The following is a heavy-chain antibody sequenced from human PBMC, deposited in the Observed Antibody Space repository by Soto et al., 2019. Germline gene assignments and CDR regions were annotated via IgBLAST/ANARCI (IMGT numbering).Heavy chain of an antibody. CDR1: GFTFSIHE. J-gene: IGHJ1*01. V-gene: IGHV3-48*03. Sequence: PGGSLRLSCEATGFTFSIHEMNWIRQTPGKRLEWIAKISGSGSTINYADSVKGRFTISRDNVQRTLHLQMDSLRVEDTGVYYSSRGGVYWGRGTLVAVSS. CDR3: SRGGVY. CDR2: ISGSGSTI. D-gene: IGHD2-8*01.